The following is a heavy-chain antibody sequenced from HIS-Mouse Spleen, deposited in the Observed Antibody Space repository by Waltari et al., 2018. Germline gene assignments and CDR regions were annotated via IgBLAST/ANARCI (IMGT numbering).Heavy chain of an antibody. J-gene: IGHJ5*02. Sequence: QVQLVQSGAEVKKPGASVKVSCKASGSTFTGYYMPWVRPAPGQGLEWMGWINPNSGGTNYAQKFQGRVTMTRDTSISTAYMELSRLRSDDTAVYYCARERAAAADNWFDPWGQGTLVTVSS. CDR1: GSTFTGYY. CDR2: INPNSGGT. D-gene: IGHD6-13*01. CDR3: ARERAAAADNWFDP. V-gene: IGHV1-2*02.